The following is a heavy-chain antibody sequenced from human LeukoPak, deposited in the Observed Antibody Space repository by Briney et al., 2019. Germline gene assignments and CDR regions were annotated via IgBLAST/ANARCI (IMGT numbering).Heavy chain of an antibody. CDR1: GGSISRSSYY. J-gene: IGHJ4*02. CDR2: IYYSGST. CDR3: ARHDFDY. V-gene: IGHV4-39*01. Sequence: SETLSLTCTVSGGSISRSSYYWGWIRQPPGKGLERIGSIYYSGSTYYNPSLKSRVTISVDTSKNQFSLRLNSVTAADTAVYYCARHDFDYWGQGTLVTVSS.